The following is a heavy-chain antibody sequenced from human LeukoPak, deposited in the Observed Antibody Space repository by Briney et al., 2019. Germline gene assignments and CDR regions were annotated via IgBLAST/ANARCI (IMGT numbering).Heavy chain of an antibody. D-gene: IGHD3-10*02. CDR2: ISSSGSTI. J-gene: IGHJ6*04. Sequence: GGSLRLSCAASGFTFSSYEMNWVRQAPGKGLEWVSYISSSGSTIYYADPVKGRFIIYRDNAKNSLYLQMNSLSAEDTAVYYCAELGITMIGGVWGKGTTVTISS. V-gene: IGHV3-48*03. CDR1: GFTFSSYE. CDR3: AELGITMIGGV.